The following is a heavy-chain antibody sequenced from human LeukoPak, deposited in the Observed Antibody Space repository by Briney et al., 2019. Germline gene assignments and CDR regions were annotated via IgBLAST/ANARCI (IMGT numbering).Heavy chain of an antibody. V-gene: IGHV4-4*07. CDR3: ARDRYSSSWYDY. J-gene: IGHJ4*02. CDR2: IYTSGST. CDR1: GGSISSYY. Sequence: SETLSLTCTVSGGSISSYYWSWIRQPAGKGLEWIGRIYTSGSTNYNPSLKSRVTMSVDTSKYQFSLKLSSVTAADTAVYYCARDRYSSSWYDYWGQGTLVTVSS. D-gene: IGHD6-13*01.